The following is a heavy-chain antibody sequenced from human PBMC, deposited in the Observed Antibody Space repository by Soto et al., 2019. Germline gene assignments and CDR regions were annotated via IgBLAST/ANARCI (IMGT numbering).Heavy chain of an antibody. D-gene: IGHD6-19*01. V-gene: IGHV4-39*07. Sequence: SETLSLTCTVSGGSTSSSSYYWGRLRPPPGQGLEWIGSIYYSGSTYYNPSLKSRVTISVDTSKNQFSLKLSSVTAADTAVYYCARLRACSDRGYYDDYMDVWGQGTTVTVSS. CDR1: GGSTSSSSYY. CDR3: ARLRACSDRGYYDDYMDV. CDR2: IYYSGST. J-gene: IGHJ6*02.